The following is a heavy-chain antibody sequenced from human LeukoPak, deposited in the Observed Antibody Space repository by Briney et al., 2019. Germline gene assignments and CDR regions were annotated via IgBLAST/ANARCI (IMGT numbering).Heavy chain of an antibody. CDR2: IFTSGST. D-gene: IGHD2-2*01. J-gene: IGHJ6*03. CDR1: GGSISSYY. CDR3: ARDFTLSVPAATYYYYYYMDV. Sequence: SETLSLTCTVSGGSISSYYWSWIRQPAGKGLEWIGLIFTSGSTNYHPSLKSRVTMSVDTSKNQCSLKLSSVTAADTAVYYCARDFTLSVPAATYYYYYYMDVWGKGTTVTVSS. V-gene: IGHV4-4*07.